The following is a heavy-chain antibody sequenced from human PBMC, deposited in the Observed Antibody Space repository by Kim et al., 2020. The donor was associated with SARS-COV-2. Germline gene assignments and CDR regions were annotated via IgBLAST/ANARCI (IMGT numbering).Heavy chain of an antibody. J-gene: IGHJ5*02. CDR1: GGSFSGYY. Sequence: SETLSLTCAVYGGSFSGYYWSWIRQPPGKGLEWIGEINHSGSTNYNPSLKSRVTISVDTSKNQFSLKLSSVTAADTAVYYCARGGSSSWPRHGWFDPWGQGTLVTVSS. CDR2: INHSGST. CDR3: ARGGSSSWPRHGWFDP. V-gene: IGHV4-34*01. D-gene: IGHD6-13*01.